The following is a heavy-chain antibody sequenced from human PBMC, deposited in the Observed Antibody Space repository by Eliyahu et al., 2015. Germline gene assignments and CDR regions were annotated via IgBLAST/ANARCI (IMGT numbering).Heavy chain of an antibody. CDR1: GFTFXSYE. J-gene: IGHJ4*02. CDR3: ARETDTAMDTGYDY. Sequence: EVQLVESGGGLVQPGGSLRLXCAASGFTFXSYEMNWVRQAPGKGLEWVSYISSSGSTIYYADSVKGRFTISRDNAKNSLYLQMNSLRAEDTAVYYGARETDTAMDTGYDYWGQGTLVTVSS. D-gene: IGHD5-18*01. CDR2: ISSSGSTI. V-gene: IGHV3-48*03.